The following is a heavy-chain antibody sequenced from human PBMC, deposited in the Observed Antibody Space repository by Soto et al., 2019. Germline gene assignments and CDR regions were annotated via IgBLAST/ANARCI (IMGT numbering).Heavy chain of an antibody. CDR1: GGTFSSYT. J-gene: IGHJ6*02. CDR2: IIPILGIA. CDR3: ARVLPTMVRGVIMPYYYYYGMDV. D-gene: IGHD3-10*01. V-gene: IGHV1-69*02. Sequence: ASVKVSCKASGGTFSSYTISCVRQAPGQGLEWMGRIIPILGIANYAQKFQGRVTITADKSTSTAYMELSSLRSEDTAVYYCARVLPTMVRGVIMPYYYYYGMDVWGQGTTVTVSS.